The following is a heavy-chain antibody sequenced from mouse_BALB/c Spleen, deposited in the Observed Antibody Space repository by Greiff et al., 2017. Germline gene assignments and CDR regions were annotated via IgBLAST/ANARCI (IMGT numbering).Heavy chain of an antibody. J-gene: IGHJ3*01. CDR3: ARESYGDYVARFAY. Sequence: VQLQQSGPGLVAPSQSLSITCTVSGFSLTSYGVHWVRQPPGKGLEWLGVIWAGGSTNYNSALMSRLSISKDNSKSQVFLKMNSLQTDDTAMYYCARESYGDYVARFAYWGQGTLVTVSA. CDR1: GFSLTSYG. V-gene: IGHV2-9*02. D-gene: IGHD2-13*01. CDR2: IWAGGST.